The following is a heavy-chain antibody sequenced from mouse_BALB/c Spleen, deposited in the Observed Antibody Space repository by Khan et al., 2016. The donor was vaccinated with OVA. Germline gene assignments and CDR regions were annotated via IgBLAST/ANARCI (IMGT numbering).Heavy chain of an antibody. CDR2: FYPNSGGS. CDR3: VRSGYGSFAF. V-gene: IGHV1S29*02. D-gene: IGHD1-2*01. J-gene: IGHJ3*01. CDR1: GYTFTDYN. Sequence: VQLQQSGPEVVKPGASVKISCKASGYTFTDYNMDWVKQRHGKSLEWIGYFYPNSGGSGYNQKFKTKATLTVDISSSTAYMALRSLTSEDSAVYYCVRSGYGSFAFWGQGTLVTVSA.